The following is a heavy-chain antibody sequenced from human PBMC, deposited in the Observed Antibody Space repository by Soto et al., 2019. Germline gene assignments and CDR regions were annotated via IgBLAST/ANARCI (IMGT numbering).Heavy chain of an antibody. CDR3: ARRRGEYRNYGGGMDV. D-gene: IGHD4-4*01. V-gene: IGHV5-51*01. Sequence: GESLKISCKGSGYSFTNYRIGWVRQMPGKGLEWMGIIYPGDSDTRYSPSFQGQVTISADKSISTAYLQWSSLKASDTAMYYCARRRGEYRNYGGGMDVWGQGTTVTVSS. CDR2: IYPGDSDT. J-gene: IGHJ6*02. CDR1: GYSFTNYR.